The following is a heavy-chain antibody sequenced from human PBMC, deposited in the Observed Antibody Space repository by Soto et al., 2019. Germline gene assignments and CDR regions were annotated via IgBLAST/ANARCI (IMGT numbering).Heavy chain of an antibody. Sequence: QVQLQESGPGLVKPSETLSLTCTVSGGSISSYYWSWIRQPPGTGLEWIGYVYYSGITKYNPSLKSRVTISVDTSKNQFSLKLNSVTAADTAVYYCARGSGYSYASFFDYWGQGTLVTVSS. D-gene: IGHD5-18*01. CDR2: VYYSGIT. V-gene: IGHV4-59*01. CDR1: GGSISSYY. J-gene: IGHJ4*02. CDR3: ARGSGYSYASFFDY.